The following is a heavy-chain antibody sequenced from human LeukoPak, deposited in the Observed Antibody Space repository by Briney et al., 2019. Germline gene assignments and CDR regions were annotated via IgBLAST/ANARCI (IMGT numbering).Heavy chain of an antibody. Sequence: PGGSLRLYCGASGFTFGSHWMSWVRQAPGKGLEWVANIKQDGSDKYYVDSVKGRFTISRDNARNSLYLQMNSLRAEDTAVYYCARDSVDEDAFDIWGQGTMVTVSS. CDR3: ARDSVDEDAFDI. J-gene: IGHJ3*02. D-gene: IGHD5-12*01. CDR2: IKQDGSDK. V-gene: IGHV3-7*01. CDR1: GFTFGSHW.